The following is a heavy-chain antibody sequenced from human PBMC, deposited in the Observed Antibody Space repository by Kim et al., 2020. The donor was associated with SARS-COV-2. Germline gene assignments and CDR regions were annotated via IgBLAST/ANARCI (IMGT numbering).Heavy chain of an antibody. D-gene: IGHD7-27*01. J-gene: IGHJ4*02. V-gene: IGHV3-7*03. Sequence: GGSLRLSCAASGFTFSTSWMAWVRQTPGKGLEWVANIKQDGSANLEVDSVKGRFTISRDNAKNSLYLQMNSLRADDTAVYYCARASNWGWTYWGQGTLVTVSS. CDR2: IKQDGSAN. CDR3: ARASNWGWTY. CDR1: GFTFSTSW.